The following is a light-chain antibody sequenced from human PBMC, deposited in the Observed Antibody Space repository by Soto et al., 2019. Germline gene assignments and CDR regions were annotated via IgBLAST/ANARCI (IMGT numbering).Light chain of an antibody. J-gene: IGKJ5*01. CDR1: QSVSSH. CDR2: DAS. V-gene: IGKV3-20*01. CDR3: QQYGSSPIT. Sequence: EIVLTQSPATLSLSPWERATLSCRASQSVSSHLAWFQQRPGQAPRPLIYDASNRATGIPARFSGRGSGTEFTLTISSLEPEDFAVYYCQQYGSSPITFGQGTRLEIK.